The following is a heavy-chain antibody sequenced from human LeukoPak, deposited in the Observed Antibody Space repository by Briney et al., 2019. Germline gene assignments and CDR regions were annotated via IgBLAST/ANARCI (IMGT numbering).Heavy chain of an antibody. CDR3: AKDFGERVGYDSSGYPYYYYYYMDV. V-gene: IGHV3-30*02. D-gene: IGHD3-22*01. CDR1: GFTFSSYA. Sequence: PGGSLRLSCAASGFTFSSYAMHWVRQAPGKGLEWVAFIRYDGSNKYYADSVKGRFTISRDNSKNTLYLQMNSLRAEDTAVYYCAKDFGERVGYDSSGYPYYYYYYMDVWGKGTTVTVSS. J-gene: IGHJ6*03. CDR2: IRYDGSNK.